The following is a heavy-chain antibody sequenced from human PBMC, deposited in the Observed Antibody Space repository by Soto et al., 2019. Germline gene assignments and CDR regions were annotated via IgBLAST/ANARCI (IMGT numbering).Heavy chain of an antibody. CDR1: GFTFSSYA. V-gene: IGHV3-23*01. CDR2: ISGSGGST. Sequence: GGSPRLSCAASGFTFSSYAMSWVRQAPGKGLEWVSAISGSGGSTYYADSVKGRFTISRDNSKNTLYLQMSSLRAEDTAVYYCAKSADIVVVVAATRPLYYFDYWGQGTLVTVS. D-gene: IGHD2-15*01. CDR3: AKSADIVVVVAATRPLYYFDY. J-gene: IGHJ4*02.